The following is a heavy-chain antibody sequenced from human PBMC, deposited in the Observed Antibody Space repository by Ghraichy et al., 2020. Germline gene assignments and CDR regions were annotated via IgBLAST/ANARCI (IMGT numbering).Heavy chain of an antibody. CDR1: GFTFSSYS. J-gene: IGHJ6*02. CDR3: ARGSRVVRFYYYDGMDV. Sequence: GGSLRLSCVGSGFTFSSYSMYWVRQSPGKGLEWVSYITSSSRTISYADSVKGRFTISRDNAQNSLYLQMNSLRDEDTAVYYCARGSRVVRFYYYDGMDVWGQGTTVTVS. CDR2: ITSSSRTI. V-gene: IGHV3-48*02. D-gene: IGHD4-23*01.